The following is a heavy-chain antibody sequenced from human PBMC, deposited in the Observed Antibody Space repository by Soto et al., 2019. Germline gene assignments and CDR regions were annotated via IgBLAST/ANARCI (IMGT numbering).Heavy chain of an antibody. V-gene: IGHV1-18*01. CDR2: ISPYSGYT. J-gene: IGHJ4*02. CDR1: GYSFMKYG. Sequence: ASVKVSCKGFGYSFMKYGINWVRQAPGQGLEWVGWISPYSGYTYSAQKFHGRLTLTTDTAASTAYMELRILRSADTALYYCAREASVLIPAAQPSRFDSWGQGTLVTVSS. D-gene: IGHD2-2*01. CDR3: AREASVLIPAAQPSRFDS.